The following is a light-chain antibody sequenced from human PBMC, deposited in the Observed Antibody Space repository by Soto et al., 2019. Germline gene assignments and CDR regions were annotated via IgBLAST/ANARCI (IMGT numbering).Light chain of an antibody. CDR1: SSDVGGYNY. J-gene: IGLJ1*01. CDR2: EVS. CDR3: SSYAGSNNRVYV. Sequence: QSVLTQPPSASGSPGQSVTISCTGTSSDVGGYNYVSWYQQHPGKAPKLMIYEVSKRPSGVPVRFSGSKSGNTASLTVSGLQAEDEADYYCSSYAGSNNRVYVFGTGTKVTVL. V-gene: IGLV2-8*01.